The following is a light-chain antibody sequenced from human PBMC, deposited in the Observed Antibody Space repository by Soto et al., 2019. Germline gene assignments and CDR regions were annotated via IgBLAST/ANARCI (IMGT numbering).Light chain of an antibody. CDR3: QQSFNLPRT. CDR1: QDISNF. Sequence: DIQMTQSPSSLSASIGDRVTITCQASQDISNFLNWYQQKPGTAPNLLIYDASNLHAGVPPRFSGSGSGTSFSLTIRSLQPEDFATYYCQQSFNLPRTFGPGTKVDIK. J-gene: IGKJ1*01. CDR2: DAS. V-gene: IGKV1-39*01.